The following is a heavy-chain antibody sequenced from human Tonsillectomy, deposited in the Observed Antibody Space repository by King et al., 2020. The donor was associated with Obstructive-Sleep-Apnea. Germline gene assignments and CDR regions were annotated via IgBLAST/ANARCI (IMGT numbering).Heavy chain of an antibody. CDR2: INHSGST. CDR1: GGSFSGYY. CDR3: ARRRPMISFDY. V-gene: IGHV4-34*01. J-gene: IGHJ4*02. D-gene: IGHD3-22*01. Sequence: VQLPQWGAGLLKPSETLSLPCAVYGGSFSGYYWSWIRQPPGKGLEWIGEINHSGSTNYNPSLKSRVTISVDTSKNQFSLKLSSVTAADTAVYYCARRRPMISFDYWGQGTLVTVSS.